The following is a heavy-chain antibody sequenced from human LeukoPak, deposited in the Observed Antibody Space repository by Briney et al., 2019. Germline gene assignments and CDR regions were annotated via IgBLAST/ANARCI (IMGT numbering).Heavy chain of an antibody. CDR1: GYTFTGYY. V-gene: IGHV1-2*06. CDR2: INPNSGGT. Sequence: ASVKVSCKASGYTFTGYYMHWVRQAPGQGLEWMGRINPNSGGTNYAQKFQGRVTMTRDTSISTAYKELSRLRSDDTAVYYCARDWGYYYDSSGYYPSDYWGQGTLVTVSS. D-gene: IGHD3-22*01. J-gene: IGHJ4*02. CDR3: ARDWGYYYDSSGYYPSDY.